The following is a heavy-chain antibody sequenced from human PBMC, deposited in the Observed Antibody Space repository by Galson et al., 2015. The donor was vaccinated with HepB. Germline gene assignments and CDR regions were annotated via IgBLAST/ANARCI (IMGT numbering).Heavy chain of an antibody. D-gene: IGHD6-19*01. CDR1: GFTFSSYS. CDR2: ISSSSSYI. CDR3: TRDSSQQWLVLPDHKFDL. V-gene: IGHV3-21*01. J-gene: IGHJ5*02. Sequence: SLRLSCAASGFTFSSYSMNWVRQAPGKGLEWVSYISSSSSYIYYADSVKGRFTISRDNAKNSLYLQMNSLRAEDTAVYYCTRDSSQQWLVLPDHKFDLWGQGTLVTVSS.